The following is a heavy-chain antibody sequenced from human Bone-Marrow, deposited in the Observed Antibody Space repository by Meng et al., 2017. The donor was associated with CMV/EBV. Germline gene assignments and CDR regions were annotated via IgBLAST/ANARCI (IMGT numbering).Heavy chain of an antibody. CDR3: ARHHTIYSSGWYGRAFDI. CDR1: GGSFSGYY. CDR2: INHSGST. Sequence: SETLSLTCAVYGGSFSGYYWSWIRQPPGKGLEWIGEINHSGSTNYNPSLKSRVTISVDTSKNQFSLKLSSVTAADTAVYYCARHHTIYSSGWYGRAFDIWGQGTMVTVSS. V-gene: IGHV4-34*01. D-gene: IGHD6-19*01. J-gene: IGHJ3*02.